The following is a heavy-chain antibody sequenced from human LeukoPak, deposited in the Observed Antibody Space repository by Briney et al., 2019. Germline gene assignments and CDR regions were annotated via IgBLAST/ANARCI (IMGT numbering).Heavy chain of an antibody. V-gene: IGHV3-23*01. D-gene: IGHD4-17*01. CDR2: ITGSGRGT. CDR1: GLTFSNYA. Sequence: GGSLRLSCTASGLTFSNYATTWVRQAPGKGLEGVSSITGSGRGTYYADSVKGRFSVSRDNSQNSLFLHMNSLRADDTALYYCSKDPNGDYVGAFDMWGPGTMVTVSS. J-gene: IGHJ3*02. CDR3: SKDPNGDYVGAFDM.